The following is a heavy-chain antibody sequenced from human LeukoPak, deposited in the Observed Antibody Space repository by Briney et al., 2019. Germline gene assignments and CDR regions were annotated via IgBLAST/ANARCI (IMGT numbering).Heavy chain of an antibody. Sequence: SETLSLTCTVSGGSVSSSSYYWGWIRQPPGKGLEWIGSIYYSGSTYYNPSLESRVTISVDTSENQFSLKLSSVTATDTAVYYCARGYCSGGSCYDYWGQGTLVTVSP. V-gene: IGHV4-39*01. CDR3: ARGYCSGGSCYDY. CDR2: IYYSGST. D-gene: IGHD2-15*01. J-gene: IGHJ4*02. CDR1: GGSVSSSSYY.